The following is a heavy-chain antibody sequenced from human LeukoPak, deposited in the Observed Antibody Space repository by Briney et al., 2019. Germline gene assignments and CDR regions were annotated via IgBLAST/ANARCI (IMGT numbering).Heavy chain of an antibody. D-gene: IGHD2-15*01. CDR1: GGTFSSYA. CDR3: ARDDPQYVVVDY. CDR2: ISAYNGNT. V-gene: IGHV1-18*01. Sequence: VASVKVSCKASGGTFSSYAISWVRQAPGQGLEWMGWISAYNGNTNYAQKLQGRVTMTTDTSTSTAYMELRSLRSDDTAVYYCARDDPQYVVVDYWGQGTLVTVSS. J-gene: IGHJ4*02.